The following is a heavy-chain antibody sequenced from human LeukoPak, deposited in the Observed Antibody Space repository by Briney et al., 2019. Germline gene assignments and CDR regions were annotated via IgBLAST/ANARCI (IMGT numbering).Heavy chain of an antibody. V-gene: IGHV1-69*04. CDR3: ASLPVRPRGTINAEYFQH. CDR1: GGTFSSYA. Sequence: SVTVSFKASGGTFSSYAISWVRQAPGQGLEWMGRIIPIFGIANYAQKFQGRVTITADKSTSTAYMELSSLRSEDTAVYYCASLPVRPRGTINAEYFQHWGQGTLVTVSS. J-gene: IGHJ1*01. D-gene: IGHD3-10*01. CDR2: IIPIFGIA.